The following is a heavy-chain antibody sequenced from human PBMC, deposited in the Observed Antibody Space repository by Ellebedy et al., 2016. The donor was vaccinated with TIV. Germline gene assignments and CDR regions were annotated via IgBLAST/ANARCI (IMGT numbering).Heavy chain of an antibody. CDR3: AREMAKIKPSIYWYFDL. D-gene: IGHD5-24*01. V-gene: IGHV4-59*08. Sequence: MPSETLSLTCTVSGGSISSFYWSWIRQPPGKGLEWIGSVYYSGSTNYNPSLKRRVTISVATSKNQFSLKLSSVTAADTAVYYCAREMAKIKPSIYWYFDLWGRGTLVTVSS. CDR2: VYYSGST. J-gene: IGHJ2*01. CDR1: GGSISSFY.